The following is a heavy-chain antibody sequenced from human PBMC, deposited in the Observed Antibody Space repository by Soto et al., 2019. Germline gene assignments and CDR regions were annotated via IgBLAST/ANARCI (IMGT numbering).Heavy chain of an antibody. CDR2: IIPIFGTA. D-gene: IGHD1-7*01. Sequence: SVKVSCKASGGTFSSYAISWVRQAPGQGLEWMGGIIPIFGTANYAQKFQGRVTITADESTSTAYMELSSLRSEDTAVYYCASHYTWNYKANFDYRGKVTRIAASS. V-gene: IGHV1-69*13. CDR3: ASHYTWNYKANFDY. J-gene: IGHJ4*02. CDR1: GGTFSSYA.